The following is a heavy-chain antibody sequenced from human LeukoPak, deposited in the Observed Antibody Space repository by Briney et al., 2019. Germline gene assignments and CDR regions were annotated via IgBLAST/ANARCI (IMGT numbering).Heavy chain of an antibody. V-gene: IGHV4-34*01. CDR2: INHSGST. J-gene: IGHJ4*02. Sequence: PSETLSLTCAVYGGSFSGYYWSWIRQPPGKGLEWIGEINHSGSTNYNPSLKSRVTISVDTSKNQFSLKLSSVTAADTAVYYCARDRIGPTNYYFDYWGQGTLVTVSS. CDR3: ARDRIGPTNYYFDY. D-gene: IGHD2-8*01. CDR1: GGSFSGYY.